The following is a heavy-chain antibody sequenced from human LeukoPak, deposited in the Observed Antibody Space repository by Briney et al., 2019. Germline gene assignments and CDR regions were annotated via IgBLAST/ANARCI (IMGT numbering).Heavy chain of an antibody. J-gene: IGHJ6*02. CDR1: GFTFSSYG. CDR2: IWYDGSNK. Sequence: GGSLRLSCAASGFTFSSYGMHWVRQAPGKGLEWVAVIWYDGSNKYYADSVKGRFTISRDNSKNTLYLQMNSLGAEDTAVYYCARDWRTTVTYYYYGMDVWGQGTTVTVSS. D-gene: IGHD4-11*01. CDR3: ARDWRTTVTYYYYGMDV. V-gene: IGHV3-33*01.